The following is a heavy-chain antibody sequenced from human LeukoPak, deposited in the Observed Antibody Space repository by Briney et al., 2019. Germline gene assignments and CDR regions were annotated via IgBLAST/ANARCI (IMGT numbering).Heavy chain of an antibody. CDR3: AKYWAAMAPYLDY. CDR2: ISGSGAST. CDR1: GFTLSTNA. Sequence: GGSLRLSCLTSGFTLSTNAMSWVRQAPGKGLEWISGISGSGASTYYADSVKGRFTISRDDSRNTLYLQMNSLRAEDTAVYYCAKYWAAMAPYLDYWGQGTLVTVSS. D-gene: IGHD5-18*01. J-gene: IGHJ4*02. V-gene: IGHV3-23*01.